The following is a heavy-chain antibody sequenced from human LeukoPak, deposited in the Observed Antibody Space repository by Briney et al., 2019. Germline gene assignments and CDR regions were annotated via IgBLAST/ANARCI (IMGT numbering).Heavy chain of an antibody. J-gene: IGHJ4*02. CDR3: ARDRRTTGGYDY. D-gene: IGHD2-8*02. CDR1: GFTFGSYA. Sequence: GGSLRLSCAASGFTFGSYALSWVRQAPGKGLEWVSVISGTGGTTDYADSVKGRFTISRDNAKNSLYLQMNSLRAEDTAVYYCARDRRTTGGYDYWGQGTLVTVSS. V-gene: IGHV3-23*01. CDR2: ISGTGGTT.